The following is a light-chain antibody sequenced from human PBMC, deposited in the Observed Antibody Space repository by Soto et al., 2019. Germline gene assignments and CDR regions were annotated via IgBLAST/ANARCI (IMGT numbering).Light chain of an antibody. CDR2: EVT. CDR1: SSDIGDYNY. V-gene: IGLV2-14*01. CDR3: SSYTSTSTLHYV. J-gene: IGLJ1*01. Sequence: QSVLTQPASVSGSPGQSSTISCTGTSSDIGDYNYVSWYQQHPGKAPKLMIYEVTNRPSGVSYRFSGSKSGNTASLTISGLQAEDEADYFCSSYTSTSTLHYVFGTGTKVTVL.